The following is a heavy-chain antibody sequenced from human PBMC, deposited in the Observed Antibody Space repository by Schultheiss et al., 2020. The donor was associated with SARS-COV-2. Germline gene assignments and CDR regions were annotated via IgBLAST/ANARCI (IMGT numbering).Heavy chain of an antibody. CDR2: ISAYNGNT. J-gene: IGHJ4*02. Sequence: ASVKVSCKASGYTFTSYGISWVRQAPGQGLEWMGWISAYNGNTNYAQKLQGRVTMTTDTSTSTAYMELRSLRSEDTAVYYCAGALMDHGIGSIYGYWGQGTLVTVSS. D-gene: IGHD3-3*01. CDR3: AGALMDHGIGSIYGY. CDR1: GYTFTSYG. V-gene: IGHV1-18*04.